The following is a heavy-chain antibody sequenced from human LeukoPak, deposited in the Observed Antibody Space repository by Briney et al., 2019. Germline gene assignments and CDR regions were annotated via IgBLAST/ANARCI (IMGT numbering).Heavy chain of an antibody. CDR3: ARGSITPRLAGGFDY. CDR2: INHSGST. Sequence: PSETLSLTCAVYGGSFSAYYWSWIRQPPGKGLEWIGEINHSGSTNYNPSLKSRVTISVDTSKNQFSLELSSVTAADTAVYYCARGSITPRLAGGFDYWGQGTLVTVSS. D-gene: IGHD1-14*01. CDR1: GGSFSAYY. J-gene: IGHJ4*02. V-gene: IGHV4-34*01.